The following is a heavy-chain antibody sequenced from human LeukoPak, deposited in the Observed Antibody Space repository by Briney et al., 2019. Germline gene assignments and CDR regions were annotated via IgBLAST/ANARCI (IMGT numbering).Heavy chain of an antibody. D-gene: IGHD4-17*01. Sequence: GGXLRLSCAASGSTFTFYAMSWVRQAPGKGLEWVSVISGSGGSAYYADSVKGRFTISRDNSKNTLYLQMDSLRAEDTAVYYCAKWDGDLYYYYYMDVWGKGTTVTVSS. CDR3: AKWDGDLYYYYYMDV. V-gene: IGHV3-23*01. J-gene: IGHJ6*03. CDR1: GSTFTFYA. CDR2: ISGSGGSA.